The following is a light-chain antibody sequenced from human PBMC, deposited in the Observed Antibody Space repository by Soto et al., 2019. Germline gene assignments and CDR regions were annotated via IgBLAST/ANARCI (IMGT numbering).Light chain of an antibody. Sequence: DIQMTQSPSSVSASVGDGITITCRASQTLNNYLTWFQQKPGKAPKVLIYAASTLQSGVPSRFSGSGSGAEFTLTISSLQPEDFATYYCQQSFSPLLTFGGGTKVDIK. CDR2: AAS. J-gene: IGKJ4*01. V-gene: IGKV1-39*01. CDR1: QTLNNY. CDR3: QQSFSPLLT.